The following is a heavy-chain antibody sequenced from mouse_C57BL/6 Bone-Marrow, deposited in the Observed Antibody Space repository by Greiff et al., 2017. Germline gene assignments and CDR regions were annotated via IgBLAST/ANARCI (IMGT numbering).Heavy chain of an antibody. CDR1: GYTFTSYG. V-gene: IGHV1-81*01. J-gene: IGHJ2*01. CDR3: ARGRDYYGSTYFDY. Sequence: VQRVESGAELARPGASVKLSCKASGYTFTSYGISWVKQRTGQGLEWIGEIYPRSGNTYYNEKFKGKATLTADQSSSTAYRELRSLTSEDSAVYFCARGRDYYGSTYFDYWGQGTTLTVSS. D-gene: IGHD1-1*01. CDR2: IYPRSGNT.